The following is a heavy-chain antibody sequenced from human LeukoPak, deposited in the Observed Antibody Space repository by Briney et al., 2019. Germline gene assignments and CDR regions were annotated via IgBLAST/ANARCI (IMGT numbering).Heavy chain of an antibody. CDR2: IWYGGSNK. CDR1: GFTFSSHG. CDR3: AKSDGIWRYYYYMDV. J-gene: IGHJ6*03. D-gene: IGHD5-24*01. V-gene: IGHV3-30*02. Sequence: PGGSLRLSRAASGFTFSSHGMHWVRPAPGKEREWVAVIWYGGSNKYYADSVKGRFTISRDNSKNTLYLQMNSLRAEDTAVYYCAKSDGIWRYYYYMDVWGKGTTVTVSS.